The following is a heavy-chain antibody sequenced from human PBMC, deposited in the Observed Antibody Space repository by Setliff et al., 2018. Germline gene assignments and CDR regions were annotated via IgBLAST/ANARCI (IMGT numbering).Heavy chain of an antibody. D-gene: IGHD2-15*01. J-gene: IGHJ2*01. Sequence: GVLRLSCAASGFTFSSYSMNWVRQAPGKGLEWVPYISSSSSTIYYADSVKGRFTISRDNAKNSLYLQMNSLRAEDTAVYYCARDLVKDIVVVVWYFDLWGRGTLVTVSS. V-gene: IGHV3-48*01. CDR1: GFTFSSYS. CDR2: ISSSSSTI. CDR3: ARDLVKDIVVVVWYFDL.